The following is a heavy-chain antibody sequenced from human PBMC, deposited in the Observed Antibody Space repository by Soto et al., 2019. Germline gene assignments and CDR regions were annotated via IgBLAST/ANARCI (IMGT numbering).Heavy chain of an antibody. Sequence: SETLSLTCTVSGGSISGSSYYWGWIRQPPGKGLEWIGNIYYSGSTYYNPSLKSRVTISVDTSKNQFSLKLSSVTAADTAVYYCASVRYCSSTSGSSVVTAHSGFDYWGQGTLVPVSS. V-gene: IGHV4-39*07. CDR2: IYYSGST. CDR1: GGSISGSSYY. D-gene: IGHD2-2*01. J-gene: IGHJ4*02. CDR3: ASVRYCSSTSGSSVVTAHSGFDY.